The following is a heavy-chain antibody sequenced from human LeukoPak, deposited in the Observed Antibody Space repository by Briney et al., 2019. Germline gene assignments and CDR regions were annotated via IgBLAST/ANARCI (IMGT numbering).Heavy chain of an antibody. CDR3: VRDLDLGGYSSFEY. J-gene: IGHJ4*02. CDR1: GFTFSSYFW. D-gene: IGHD4-23*01. V-gene: IGHV3-74*01. CDR2: IKSDGSSS. Sequence: GGSLILSCAASGFTFSSYFWMHWVRQGPGKGLVWVSRIKSDGSSSTYADSVKGRFTISRDNAKNSLYLQMNTLRAEDTAVYYCVRDLDLGGYSSFEYWGQGTLVTVSS.